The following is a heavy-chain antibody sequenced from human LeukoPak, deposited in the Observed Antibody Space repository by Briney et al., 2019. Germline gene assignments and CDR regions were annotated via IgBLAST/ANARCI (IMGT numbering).Heavy chain of an antibody. CDR2: ISYDGSNK. J-gene: IGHJ4*02. CDR3: ARAGREHQLLWPPDH. D-gene: IGHD2-2*01. CDR1: GFTFSSYA. Sequence: GGSLRLSCAASGFTFSSYAMHWVRQAPGKALEWVAVISYDGSNKYYADSVKGRFTISRDNSQNTLYLQMNSLRVEDTAVYYCARAGREHQLLWPPDHWGQGTRVTVSS. V-gene: IGHV3-30-3*01.